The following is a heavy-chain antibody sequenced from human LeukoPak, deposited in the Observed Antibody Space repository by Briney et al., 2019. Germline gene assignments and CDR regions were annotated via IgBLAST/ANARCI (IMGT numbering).Heavy chain of an antibody. Sequence: PSETLSLTCTVSGYSINSGYYWDWIRQPPGKGLEWIASIYHGGNTYYNPSLKSRVTISVDTSKNQFSLNLISVTAADTAVYYCARDGSSGSDYFFDSWGQGTLVTVSS. CDR3: ARDGSSGSDYFFDS. CDR2: IYHGGNT. CDR1: GYSINSGYY. V-gene: IGHV4-38-2*02. J-gene: IGHJ4*02. D-gene: IGHD3-22*01.